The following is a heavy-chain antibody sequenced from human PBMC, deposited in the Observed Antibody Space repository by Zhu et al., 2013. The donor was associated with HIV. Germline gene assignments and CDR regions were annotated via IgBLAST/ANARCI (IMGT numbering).Heavy chain of an antibody. D-gene: IGHD1-7*01. J-gene: IGHJ6*04. CDR2: MNPNSGGT. CDR3: AKNGGETGTTIDYYYNIMDV. V-gene: IGHV1-2*02. Sequence: QVQLVQSGAEVKKPGASVKVSCKASGYTFTDYYIHWVRQAPGEGPEWMGWMNPNSGGTNYAQNFQGRVTMTRDTSISTAYMELTRLRSDDTAVYYCAKNGGETGTTIDYYYNIMDVWGQRDHGHRLL. CDR1: GYTFTDYY.